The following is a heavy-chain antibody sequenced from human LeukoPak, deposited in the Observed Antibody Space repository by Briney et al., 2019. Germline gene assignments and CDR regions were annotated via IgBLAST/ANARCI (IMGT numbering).Heavy chain of an antibody. CDR3: ARYHCTSGDCNHLDK. Sequence: PSETLSLTCGVSGGSISGYYWSWIRQPPGKGLEWIGSIFYSGPGDYNPSLKSRVSFSVDTPKNQFSLNLISVTAADTAVYYCARYHCTSGDCNHLDKWGRGTLVTVSS. CDR2: IFYSGPG. CDR1: GGSISGYY. V-gene: IGHV4-59*01. J-gene: IGHJ4*02. D-gene: IGHD2-21*02.